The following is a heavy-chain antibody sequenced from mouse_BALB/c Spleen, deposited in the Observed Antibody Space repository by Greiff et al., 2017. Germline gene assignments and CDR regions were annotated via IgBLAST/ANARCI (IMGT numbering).Heavy chain of an antibody. CDR1: GYTFTSYV. V-gene: IGHV1-14*01. J-gene: IGHJ4*01. CDR3: ARGYYRCAMDY. CDR2: INPYNDGT. D-gene: IGHD2-14*01. Sequence: VQLQQSGPELVKPGASVKLSCKASGYTFTSYVMHWVKQKPGQGLEWIGYINPYNDGTKYNEKFKGKATLTSDKSSSTAYMQLSSLTSEDSAVYCCARGYYRCAMDYWGQGTSVTVSS.